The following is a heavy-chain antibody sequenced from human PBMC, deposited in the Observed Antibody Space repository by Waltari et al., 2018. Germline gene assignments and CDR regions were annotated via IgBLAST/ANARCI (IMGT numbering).Heavy chain of an antibody. CDR1: GFTFSGSA. V-gene: IGHV3-73*01. CDR3: TRAAAGTVFDY. J-gene: IGHJ4*02. CDR2: IRSKANSYAT. D-gene: IGHD6-13*01. Sequence: EVQLVESGGGFVQPGGSLKLSCAASGFTFSGSAMPWVRQASGKGLEWVGRIRSKANSYATAYAASVKGRFTISRDDSKNTAYLQMNSLKNEDTAVYYCTRAAAGTVFDYWGQGTLVTVSS.